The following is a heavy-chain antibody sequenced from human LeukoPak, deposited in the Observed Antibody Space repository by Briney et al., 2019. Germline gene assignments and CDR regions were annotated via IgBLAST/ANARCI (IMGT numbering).Heavy chain of an antibody. CDR3: AREYDFWTGRDSSKGWLDP. Sequence: PSETLSLTCSVSGVSINDHYWTWVRQPAGRGLEWIGHIYISGSTDYNPSLRSRVTQSVDMSKNQFSLRLTSVTAADMAVYYCAREYDFWTGRDSSKGWLDPWGPGILVAVSS. CDR2: IYISGST. CDR1: GVSINDHY. J-gene: IGHJ5*02. D-gene: IGHD3-3*01. V-gene: IGHV4-4*07.